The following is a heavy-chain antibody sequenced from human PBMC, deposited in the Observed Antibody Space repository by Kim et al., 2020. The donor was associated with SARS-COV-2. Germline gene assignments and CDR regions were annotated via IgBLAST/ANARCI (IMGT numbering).Heavy chain of an antibody. D-gene: IGHD6-13*01. J-gene: IGHJ6*02. V-gene: IGHV4-39*01. CDR3: ASPGVAAAGYYYGMDV. Sequence: SLRRRVTISVDTSKNQFSLKLSSVTAADTAVYYCASPGVAAAGYYYGMDVWGQGTTVTVSS.